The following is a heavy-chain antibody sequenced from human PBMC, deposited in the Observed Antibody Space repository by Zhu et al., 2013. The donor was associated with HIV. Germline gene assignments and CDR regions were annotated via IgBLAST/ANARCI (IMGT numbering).Heavy chain of an antibody. J-gene: IGHJ6*01. CDR3: AKDLVSSDSYNFGMDV. V-gene: IGHV1-69*06. CDR1: GGIFASQA. D-gene: IGHD3-22*01. CDR2: IVPVLNTP. Sequence: QVQLVQSGAEFKRPGSSVSVSCKTSGGIFASQAFSWVRQAPGQGLEWLGGIVPVLNTPKYAPKVRARVTITADKSARTVYLELRSLGLEDTATYYCAKDLVSSDSYNFGMDVWGQGTTVTVSS.